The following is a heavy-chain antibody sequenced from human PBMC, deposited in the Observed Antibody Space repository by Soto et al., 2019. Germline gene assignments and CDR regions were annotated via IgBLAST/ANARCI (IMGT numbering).Heavy chain of an antibody. D-gene: IGHD3-3*01. CDR2: IVVGSGNT. J-gene: IGHJ4*02. Sequence: SVKVSCKASGFTFTSSAVQWVRQARGQRLEGIGWIVVGSGNTNYAQKFQERVTITRDMSTSTAYVELSSLRSEATAVYYCAAGVYYDYWWGSYRLFSDYWGQGTLDIVSS. CDR3: AAGVYYDYWWGSYRLFSDY. V-gene: IGHV1-58*01. CDR1: GFTFTSSA.